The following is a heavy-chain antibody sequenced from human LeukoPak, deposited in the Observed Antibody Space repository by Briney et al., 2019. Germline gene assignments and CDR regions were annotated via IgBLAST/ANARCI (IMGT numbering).Heavy chain of an antibody. Sequence: SETLSFTCTVSGGSISSSSYYWGWIRQPPGKGLEWIGSIYYSGSTYYNPSLKSRVTISVDTSKNQFSLKLSSVTAADTAVYYCARRNRGAFDIWGQGTMVTVSS. D-gene: IGHD1-14*01. V-gene: IGHV4-39*01. J-gene: IGHJ3*02. CDR2: IYYSGST. CDR3: ARRNRGAFDI. CDR1: GGSISSSSYY.